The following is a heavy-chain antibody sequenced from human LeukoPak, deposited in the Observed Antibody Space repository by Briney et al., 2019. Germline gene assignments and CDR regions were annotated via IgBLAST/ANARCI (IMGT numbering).Heavy chain of an antibody. CDR2: ISPNSGGT. D-gene: IGHD3-22*01. J-gene: IGHJ4*02. CDR1: GYTFTGYY. CDR3: AREKFYYDSSGDLDY. V-gene: IGHV1-2*02. Sequence: ASVKVSCKASGYTFTGYYMHWVRQAPGQGLEWMGWISPNSGGTNYAQKFQGRVTMTRDTSISTAYMELSRLRSDDTAVYYCAREKFYYDSSGDLDYWGQGTLVTVSS.